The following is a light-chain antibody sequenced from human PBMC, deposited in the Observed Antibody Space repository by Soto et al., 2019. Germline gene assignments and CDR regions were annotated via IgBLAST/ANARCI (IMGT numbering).Light chain of an antibody. Sequence: DIVMTQSPATLSVSPGERATLSCRASQSVSSNLAWYQQKPGQAPRLLLYGASTRATGIPDRFSGSGSETEFTLTISRLQPEDFAVHYCQQYDNWPPWTFGQGTKVEIK. V-gene: IGKV3-15*01. CDR3: QQYDNWPPWT. CDR1: QSVSSN. CDR2: GAS. J-gene: IGKJ1*01.